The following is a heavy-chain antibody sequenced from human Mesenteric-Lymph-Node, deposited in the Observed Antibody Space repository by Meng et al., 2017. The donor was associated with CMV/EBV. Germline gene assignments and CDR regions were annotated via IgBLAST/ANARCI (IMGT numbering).Heavy chain of an antibody. Sequence: SGPTLVKPTQTLTLTCTFSGFSLSTSGVGVGWIRQPPGKALEWLALIYWNDDKRYSPSLKSRLTITKDTSKNQVVLTMTNMDPVDTATYYQYYDFWSGYYRQYYFDYWGQGTLVPSPQ. CDR3: YYDFWSGYYRQYYFDY. CDR2: IYWNDDK. J-gene: IGHJ4*02. CDR1: GFSLSTSGVG. V-gene: IGHV2-5*01. D-gene: IGHD3-3*01.